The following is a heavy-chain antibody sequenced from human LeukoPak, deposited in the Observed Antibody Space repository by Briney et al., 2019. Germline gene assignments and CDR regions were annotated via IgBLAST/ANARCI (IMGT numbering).Heavy chain of an antibody. CDR2: INQDGSEK. CDR1: GITFSTYW. V-gene: IGHV3-7*01. D-gene: IGHD4-17*01. Sequence: GGSLRLSCAASGITFSTYWMSWVRQAPGKGLEWVANINQDGSEKYYVDSVKGRFTISRDNAKNSLYLQMNSLRAEDTAVYYCARTRTTVTYYFDYWGQGTLLTVSS. CDR3: ARTRTTVTYYFDY. J-gene: IGHJ4*02.